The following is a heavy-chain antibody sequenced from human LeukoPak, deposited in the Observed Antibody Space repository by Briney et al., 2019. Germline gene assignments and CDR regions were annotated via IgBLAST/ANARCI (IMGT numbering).Heavy chain of an antibody. V-gene: IGHV3-23*01. D-gene: IGHD3-3*01. CDR2: ISGSGGST. CDR3: AKDHPVDLSPGP. J-gene: IGHJ4*02. CDR1: GFTFSSYG. Sequence: GGSLRLSCAASGFTFSSYGMHWVRQAPGKGLEWVSAISGSGGSTYYADSVKGRFTISRDNSKNTLYLQMNSLRAEDTAVYYCAKDHPVDLSPGPWGQGTLVTVSS.